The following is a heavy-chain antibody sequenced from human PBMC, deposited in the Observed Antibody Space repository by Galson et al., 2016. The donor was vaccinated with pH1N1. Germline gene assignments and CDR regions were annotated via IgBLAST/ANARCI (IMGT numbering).Heavy chain of an antibody. D-gene: IGHD3-10*01. V-gene: IGHV3-7*01. CDR2: IKQDGSVI. CDR1: GFTFSTYW. J-gene: IGHJ5*02. CDR3: TREIGGSGNH. Sequence: GSLRLSCAASGFTFSTYWMSWVRQAPGKGLEWVANIKQDGSVIYYVDSVKGRLTISRDNAKNSLYLQMNSLRVEDTAFCYCTREIGGSGNHWGQGTLVTVSS.